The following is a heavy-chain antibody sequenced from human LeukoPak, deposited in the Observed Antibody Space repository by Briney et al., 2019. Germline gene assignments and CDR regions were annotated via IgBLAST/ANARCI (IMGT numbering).Heavy chain of an antibody. D-gene: IGHD2-2*01. J-gene: IGHJ4*02. CDR3: ARGRIVVVPAAILGFDY. V-gene: IGHV4-39*07. Sequence: SETLSLTCTVSGVSISSSSYYWGWIRQPPGKGLEWIGEINHSGSTNYNPSLKSRVTISVDTSKNQFSLKLSSVTAADTAVYYCARGRIVVVPAAILGFDYWGQGTLVTVSS. CDR1: GVSISSSSYY. CDR2: INHSGST.